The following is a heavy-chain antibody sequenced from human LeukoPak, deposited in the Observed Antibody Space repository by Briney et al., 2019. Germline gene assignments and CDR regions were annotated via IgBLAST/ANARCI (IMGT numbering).Heavy chain of an antibody. V-gene: IGHV4-34*01. CDR1: GGSFSGYY. CDR2: INHSGST. Sequence: PSETLSLTCAVYGGSFSGYYWSWIRQPPGKGLEWIGEINHSGSTNYNPSLKSRVTISVDTSKNQFSLKLSSVTAADTAVYYCAGRRIVGATSYYYYGMDVWGQGTTVTASS. J-gene: IGHJ6*02. CDR3: AGRRIVGATSYYYYGMDV. D-gene: IGHD1-26*01.